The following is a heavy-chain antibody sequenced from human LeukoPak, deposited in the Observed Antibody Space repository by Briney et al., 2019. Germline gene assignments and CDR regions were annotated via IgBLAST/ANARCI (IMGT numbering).Heavy chain of an antibody. CDR2: IYHSGST. D-gene: IGHD6-19*01. Sequence: SGTLSLTCAVSGGSISSTNWWSWVRQPPGKGLEWIGEIYHSGSTNYNPSLKSRVTISVDTSKNQFSLKLSSVTAADTAVYYCARGGRSSGWYLNYFSYWGQGTLVTVSS. V-gene: IGHV4-4*02. CDR1: GGSISSTNW. CDR3: ARGGRSSGWYLNYFSY. J-gene: IGHJ4*02.